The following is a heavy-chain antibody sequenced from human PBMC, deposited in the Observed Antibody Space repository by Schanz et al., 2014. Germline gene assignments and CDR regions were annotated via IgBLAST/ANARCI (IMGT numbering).Heavy chain of an antibody. J-gene: IGHJ1*01. D-gene: IGHD3-10*01. CDR2: ISASGGST. Sequence: EGQLLESGGGLIQPGGSLRLSCAASGFTFSSYAMSWVRQAPGKGLEWVSTISASGGSTYYADSVKGRVTISRDNAKNSVSLQMRRLRVEDTAVYYCASGVHVSSLQKGLQFWGRGTLXIVSS. CDR3: ASGVHVSSLQKGLQF. V-gene: IGHV3-23*01. CDR1: GFTFSSYA.